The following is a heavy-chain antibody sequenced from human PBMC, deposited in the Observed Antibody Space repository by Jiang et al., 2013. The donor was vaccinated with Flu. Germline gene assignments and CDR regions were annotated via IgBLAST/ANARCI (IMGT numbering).Heavy chain of an antibody. CDR3: ARDYGDYSYYYYYYGMDV. D-gene: IGHD4-17*01. J-gene: IGHJ6*02. Sequence: PGLVKPSETLSLTCTVSGGSISSSSYYWGWIRQPPGKGLEWIGSIYYSGSTYCNPSLKSRVTISVDTSKNQFSLKLSSVTAADTAVYYCARDYGDYSYYYYYYGMDVWGQGTTVTVSS. V-gene: IGHV4-39*07. CDR1: GGSISSSSYY. CDR2: IYYSGST.